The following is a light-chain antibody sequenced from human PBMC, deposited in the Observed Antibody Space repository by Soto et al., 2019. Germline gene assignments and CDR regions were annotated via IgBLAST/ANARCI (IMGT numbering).Light chain of an antibody. Sequence: DIQMTQSPSTLSASVGDRVSITCRASQSVSIWLDWYQHKPGTAPKLLIYKASILESGVPSRFSGSGSGTEFTLTITSLQPDDFATYYCQQYNSYPWTFGQGTQVEI. CDR3: QQYNSYPWT. V-gene: IGKV1-5*03. CDR1: QSVSIW. CDR2: KAS. J-gene: IGKJ1*01.